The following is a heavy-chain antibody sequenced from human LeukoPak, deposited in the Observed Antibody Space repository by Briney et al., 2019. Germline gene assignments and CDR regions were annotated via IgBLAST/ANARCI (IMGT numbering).Heavy chain of an antibody. J-gene: IGHJ5*02. CDR3: ARADCSSTSCYSYWFDP. CDR1: GYTFTGSY. D-gene: IGHD2-2*01. V-gene: IGHV1-2*02. Sequence: ASVKVSCKASGYTFTGSYMHWVRQAPGQGLEWMGWINPNSGGTNYAQKFQGRVTMTRDTSISTAYMELSRLRSDDTAVYYCARADCSSTSCYSYWFDPWGQGTLVTVSS. CDR2: INPNSGGT.